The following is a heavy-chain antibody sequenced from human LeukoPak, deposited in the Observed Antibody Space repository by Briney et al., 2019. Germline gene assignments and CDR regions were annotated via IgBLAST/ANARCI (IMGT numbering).Heavy chain of an antibody. Sequence: GGSLGLSCAASGFTFTDYWMSWVRQAPGKGLEWVANIKRDGSEKYYVDSVKGRFTISRDNAKNSLNLQMNSLRTEDTAVYYCARGRGSWYGVYFDYWGQGTLVTVSS. V-gene: IGHV3-7*01. J-gene: IGHJ4*02. D-gene: IGHD6-13*01. CDR3: ARGRGSWYGVYFDY. CDR1: GFTFTDYW. CDR2: IKRDGSEK.